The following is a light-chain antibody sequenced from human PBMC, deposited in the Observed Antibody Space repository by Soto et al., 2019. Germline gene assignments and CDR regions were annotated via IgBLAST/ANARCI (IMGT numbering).Light chain of an antibody. V-gene: IGKV3-20*01. J-gene: IGKJ3*01. CDR1: QGVSANH. CDR3: QQYSRSPFT. CDR2: GAS. Sequence: DIVLTQSPGTLSLSPGERATLSCRASQGVSANHLTWYQQKPGQAPRLLRCGASTRATGIPDRFSGSGSGTDLTLTISRLEPEDFAVYFWQQYSRSPFTFGPGTKVDI.